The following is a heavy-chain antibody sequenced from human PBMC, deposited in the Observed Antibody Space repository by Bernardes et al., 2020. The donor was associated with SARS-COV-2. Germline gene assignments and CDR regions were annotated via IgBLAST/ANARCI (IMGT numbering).Heavy chain of an antibody. CDR2: IYYSGST. Sequence: SETLSLTCTVSGGSISSYYWSWIRQPPGKGLEWIGYIYYSGSTNYNPSLKSRVTISVDTSKNQFSLKLSSVTAADTAVYYCARESGFTTLGQFDPWGQGTLVTVSS. CDR1: GGSISSYY. J-gene: IGHJ5*02. D-gene: IGHD3-3*01. V-gene: IGHV4-59*01. CDR3: ARESGFTTLGQFDP.